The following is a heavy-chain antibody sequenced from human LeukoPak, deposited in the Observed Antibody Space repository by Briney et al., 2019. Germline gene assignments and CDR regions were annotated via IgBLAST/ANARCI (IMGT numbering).Heavy chain of an antibody. J-gene: IGHJ6*02. V-gene: IGHV1-69*04. CDR3: SYGSGSYYYYYGMDV. CDR1: GGTFSSYA. Sequence: SVKVSCKASGGTFSSYAISWVRQAPVQGLEWMGRIIPILGIANYAQKFQGRVTITADKSTSTAYMELSSLRSEDTAVYYCSYGSGSYYYYYGMDVWGQGTTVTVSS. CDR2: IIPILGIA. D-gene: IGHD3-10*01.